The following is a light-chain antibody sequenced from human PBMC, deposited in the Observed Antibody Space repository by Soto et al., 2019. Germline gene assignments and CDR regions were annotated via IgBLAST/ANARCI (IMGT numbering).Light chain of an antibody. CDR2: STN. Sequence: QAVVTQEPSFSVSPGGTVTLTCGLSSGSVSSRYYPSWYQQTPGQPPRTLIYSTNTRSSGVPDRFSGSILENKAALTITGAQADDESDYYCVLFMGSGLWVFGGGTKLTVL. V-gene: IGLV8-61*01. CDR1: SGSVSSRYY. J-gene: IGLJ3*02. CDR3: VLFMGSGLWV.